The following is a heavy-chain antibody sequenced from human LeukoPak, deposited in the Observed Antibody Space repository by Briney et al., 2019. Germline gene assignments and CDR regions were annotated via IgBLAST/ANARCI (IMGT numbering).Heavy chain of an antibody. J-gene: IGHJ4*02. CDR3: AKRYNCSDAPDY. CDR2: ITASAGIT. CDR1: GLTFPSSV. Sequence: GGPLRPSCAASGLTFPSSVMGWGRQGPGKGLEWVSDITASAGITDYADSAKGRFTISRDNYKSTMYLQKNGLKAYETAVYDGAKRYNCSDAPDYGGQGTLVTVAS. D-gene: IGHD1-20*01. V-gene: IGHV3-23*01.